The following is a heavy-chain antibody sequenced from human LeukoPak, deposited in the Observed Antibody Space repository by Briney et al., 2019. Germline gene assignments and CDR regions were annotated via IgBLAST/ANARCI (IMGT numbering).Heavy chain of an antibody. CDR3: AKGGGSYFGYFQH. J-gene: IGHJ1*01. CDR2: ISGSGGST. CDR1: GFTFSDHY. V-gene: IGHV3-23*01. Sequence: GGSLRLSCAASGFTFSDHYMDWVRQAPGKGLEWVSAISGSGGSTYYADSVKGRFTISRDNSKNTLYLQMNSLRAEDTAVYYRAKGGGSYFGYFQHWGQGTLVTVSS. D-gene: IGHD1-26*01.